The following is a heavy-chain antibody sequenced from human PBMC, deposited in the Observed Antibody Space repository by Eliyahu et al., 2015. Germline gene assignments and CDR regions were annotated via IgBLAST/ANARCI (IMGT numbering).Heavy chain of an antibody. CDR3: ASEGVPAAIDAFDI. J-gene: IGHJ3*02. V-gene: IGHV3-7*01. Sequence: EVQLVESGGDLVQPGGSLRLSCAASGFTFSNYWMSWVRQAPGKGLEWLANIKPDGSQKNYVDSMKGRFTISRDNAKNSLYLQMNNVRDEDTAVYYCASEGVPAAIDAFDIWGKGQWSPSLQ. CDR2: IKPDGSQK. CDR1: GFTFSNYW. D-gene: IGHD2-2*01.